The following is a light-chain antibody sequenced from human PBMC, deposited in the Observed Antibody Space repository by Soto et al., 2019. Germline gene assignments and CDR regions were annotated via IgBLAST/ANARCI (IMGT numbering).Light chain of an antibody. CDR1: QSISSW. V-gene: IGKV1-5*02. CDR3: LQYNSWT. J-gene: IGKJ1*01. Sequence: DNHKTSSPYTLSEYGRARFTLICRASQSISSWLAWYQQKPGKAPKLLIYDASSLEIGVPPRFSDSGSGSGFTLTISSLQPDDFATYYCLQYNSWTFSQGTKVDIK. CDR2: DAS.